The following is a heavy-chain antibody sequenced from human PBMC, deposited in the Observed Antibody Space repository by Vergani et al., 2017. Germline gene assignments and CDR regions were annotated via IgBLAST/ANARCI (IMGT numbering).Heavy chain of an antibody. V-gene: IGHV3-30*18. J-gene: IGHJ6*03. D-gene: IGHD2-2*02. CDR3: AKDGPEGLLHPYYYYYYMDV. CDR1: GFTFSSYG. CDR2: ISYDGSNK. Sequence: QVQLVESGGGVVQPGRSLRLSCAASGFTFSSYGMHWVRQAPGKGPEWVAVISYDGSNKYYADSVKGRFTISRDNSKNTLYLQMNSLRAEDTAVYYCAKDGPEGLLHPYYYYYYMDVWGKGTTVTVSS.